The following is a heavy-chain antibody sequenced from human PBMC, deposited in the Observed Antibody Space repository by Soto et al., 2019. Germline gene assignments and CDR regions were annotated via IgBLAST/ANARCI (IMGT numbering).Heavy chain of an antibody. CDR1: GGSFSGYY. J-gene: IGHJ4*02. D-gene: IGHD6-19*01. V-gene: IGHV4-34*01. CDR2: INHSGST. CDR3: ARVSVAGTLDY. Sequence: SDTLSLNCAVYGGSFSGYYWSWIRQPPGKGLEWIGEINHSGSTNYNPSLKSRVTISVDTSKNQFSLKLSSVTAADTAVYYCARVSVAGTLDYCGQGTLVTVSS.